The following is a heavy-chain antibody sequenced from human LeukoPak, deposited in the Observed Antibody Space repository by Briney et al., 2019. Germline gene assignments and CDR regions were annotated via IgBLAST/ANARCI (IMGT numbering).Heavy chain of an antibody. CDR1: GFTFSSYG. D-gene: IGHD1-14*01. CDR3: TTEHTSQSRGLTFDY. V-gene: IGHV3-30*12. J-gene: IGHJ4*02. CDR2: IRYVGSDK. Sequence: PGGSLRLSCAASGFTFSSYGMHWVRQAPGKGLEWVAVIRYVGSDKYYADSVKGRFTISRDNSQNTMYLQMNSLKTEDTAVYYCTTEHTSQSRGLTFDYWGQGTLVTVSS.